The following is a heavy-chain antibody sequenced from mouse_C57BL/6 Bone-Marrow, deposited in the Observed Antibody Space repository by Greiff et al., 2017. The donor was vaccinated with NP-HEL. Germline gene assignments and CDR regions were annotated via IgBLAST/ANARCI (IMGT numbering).Heavy chain of an antibody. Sequence: VQLQQSGAELARPGASVKLSCKASGYTFPSYGISWVKQRTGPGLEWIGEIYPRSGNTYYNEKFKGKATLTADKSSSTAYMELRSLTSEDSAVYFCAGGTTVVATKAMDYWGQGTSVTVSS. CDR2: IYPRSGNT. D-gene: IGHD1-1*01. CDR1: GYTFPSYG. V-gene: IGHV1-81*01. CDR3: AGGTTVVATKAMDY. J-gene: IGHJ4*01.